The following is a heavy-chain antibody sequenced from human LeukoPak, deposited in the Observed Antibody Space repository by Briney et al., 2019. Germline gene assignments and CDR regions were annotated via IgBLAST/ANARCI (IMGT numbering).Heavy chain of an antibody. CDR3: ARDSGPYYDSSGTPGGNWFDP. CDR2: SNPSGGST. J-gene: IGHJ5*02. Sequence: ASVKVSCKASGYTFTSYALHWVRQAPGQGLEWMGISNPSGGSTSYAQKFQGRVTMTRDTSTSTVYMELSSLRSEDTAVYYCARDSGPYYDSSGTPGGNWFDPWGQGTLVTVSS. V-gene: IGHV1-46*01. D-gene: IGHD3-22*01. CDR1: GYTFTSYA.